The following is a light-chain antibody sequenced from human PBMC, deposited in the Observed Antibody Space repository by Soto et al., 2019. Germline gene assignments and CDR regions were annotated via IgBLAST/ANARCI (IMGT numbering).Light chain of an antibody. CDR2: AAS. CDR3: QHSTTWT. V-gene: IGKV1-39*01. J-gene: IGKJ1*01. Sequence: IQITQSPSSLSASVGDRVTIICRASQSISSYLNWYQQKPGKAPKLLIYAASSLQSGVPSRFSGSGSETDFTLTISSLQPEDFATYSCQHSTTWTFGQGTKV. CDR1: QSISSY.